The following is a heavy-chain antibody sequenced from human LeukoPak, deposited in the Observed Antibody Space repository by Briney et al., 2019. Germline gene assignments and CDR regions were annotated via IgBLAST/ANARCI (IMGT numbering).Heavy chain of an antibody. CDR1: GFTFSSYG. CDR3: TRERKSGIAAFGY. V-gene: IGHV3-33*01. Sequence: GGPLRLSCAASGFTFSSYGMHWVRQAPGKGLEWVAVIWYDGINKFHADSVRGRFTISRDNSKNTVYLQMNSLRAEDTAVYYCTRERKSGIAAFGYWGQGTLVTVSS. CDR2: IWYDGINK. J-gene: IGHJ4*02. D-gene: IGHD6-13*01.